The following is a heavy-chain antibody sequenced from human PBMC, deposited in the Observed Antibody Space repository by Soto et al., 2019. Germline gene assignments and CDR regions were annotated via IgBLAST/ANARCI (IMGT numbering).Heavy chain of an antibody. CDR2: ISAYNGNK. CDR3: SRDDGLRFLEFDP. D-gene: IGHD3-3*01. Sequence: GASVKVSCKASGYTFTSYGISWVRQAPGQGLEWMGWISAYNGNKNYAQKLQGRVTMTTDTSTSTAYMELRSLRYDDTAVYYCSRDDGLRFLEFDPCGQGTLVTVSS. CDR1: GYTFTSYG. J-gene: IGHJ5*02. V-gene: IGHV1-18*01.